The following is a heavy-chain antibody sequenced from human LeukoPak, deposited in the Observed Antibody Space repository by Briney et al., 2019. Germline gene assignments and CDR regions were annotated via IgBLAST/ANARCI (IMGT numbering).Heavy chain of an antibody. V-gene: IGHV3-23*01. CDR3: ARAGSGRSPDWFDP. Sequence: GGSLRLSCAASGFTFSSSAMSWVRQAPGKGLEWVSTISGSGDRTYYADSVKGRFTISRDNSKNTLFLHMNSLRAEDTAVYYCARAGSGRSPDWFDPWGQGTLVTVSS. CDR1: GFTFSSSA. J-gene: IGHJ5*02. D-gene: IGHD1-26*01. CDR2: ISGSGDRT.